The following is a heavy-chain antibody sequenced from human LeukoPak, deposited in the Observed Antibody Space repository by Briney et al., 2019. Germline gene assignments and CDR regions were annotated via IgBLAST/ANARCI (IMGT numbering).Heavy chain of an antibody. J-gene: IGHJ4*02. Sequence: ASVKVSCTASGYTFTSYGISWVRQAPGQGLEWMGWISAYNGNANYAQKLQGRVTMTTDTATSTAYMELRSLRSDDTAVYYCASQSSGWYDYWGQGTLVTVSS. CDR1: GYTFTSYG. D-gene: IGHD6-19*01. CDR2: ISAYNGNA. CDR3: ASQSSGWYDY. V-gene: IGHV1-18*01.